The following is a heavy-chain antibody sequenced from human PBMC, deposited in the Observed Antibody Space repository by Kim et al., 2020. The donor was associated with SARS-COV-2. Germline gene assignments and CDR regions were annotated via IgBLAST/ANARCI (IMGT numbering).Heavy chain of an antibody. CDR2: ISSSSSYI. J-gene: IGHJ4*02. V-gene: IGHV3-21*01. D-gene: IGHD3-3*01. CDR1: GFTFSSYT. Sequence: GGSLRLSCAASGFTFSSYTMNWVRQAPGKGLEWVSSISSSSSYIYYADSVKGRFTISRDNAKNSLYLQMNSLRAEDTAIYFCARDRNYDFWSGFDYWGQGTLVTVS. CDR3: ARDRNYDFWSGFDY.